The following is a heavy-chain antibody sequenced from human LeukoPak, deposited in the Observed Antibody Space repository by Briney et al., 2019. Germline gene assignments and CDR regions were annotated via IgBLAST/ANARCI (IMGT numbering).Heavy chain of an antibody. CDR1: GFTFSSYS. V-gene: IGHV3-21*01. Sequence: GGSLRLSCAASGFTFSSYSMNWVRQAPGKVLEWVSSISSSSSYIYYADSVKGRFTISRANAKNSLYLQMNSLRAEDTAVYYCATLTAANNWFDPWGQGTLVTVSS. D-gene: IGHD6-13*01. CDR2: ISSSSSYI. CDR3: ATLTAANNWFDP. J-gene: IGHJ5*02.